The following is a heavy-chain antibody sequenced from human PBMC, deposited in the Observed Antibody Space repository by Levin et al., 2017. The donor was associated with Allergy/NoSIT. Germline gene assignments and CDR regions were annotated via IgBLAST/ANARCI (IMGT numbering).Heavy chain of an antibody. CDR1: GFTFSSCA. V-gene: IGHV3-64D*06. CDR3: VKAYNYYGSGSYYNDYYFDY. J-gene: IGHJ4*02. D-gene: IGHD3-10*01. CDR2: ISYNGGST. Sequence: GESLKISCSASGFTFSSCAMHWVRQAPGKGLEYVSAISYNGGSTYYADSVKGRFTISRDNSKNTLYLQMSSLRAEDTAVYYCVKAYNYYGSGSYYNDYYFDYWGQGTLVTVSS.